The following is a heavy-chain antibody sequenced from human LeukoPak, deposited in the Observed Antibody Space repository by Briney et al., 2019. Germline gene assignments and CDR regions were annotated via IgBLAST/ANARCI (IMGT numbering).Heavy chain of an antibody. Sequence: ASVEVSCKASGYTFTSYYMHWVRQAPGQGLEWMGIINPSGGSTSYAQKFQGRVTMTRDMSTSTVYMELSSLRSEDTAVYYCARDPPGVRYGRPIFDFWGQGTLVTVSS. D-gene: IGHD2-8*01. CDR1: GYTFTSYY. V-gene: IGHV1-46*01. J-gene: IGHJ4*02. CDR2: INPSGGST. CDR3: ARDPPGVRYGRPIFDF.